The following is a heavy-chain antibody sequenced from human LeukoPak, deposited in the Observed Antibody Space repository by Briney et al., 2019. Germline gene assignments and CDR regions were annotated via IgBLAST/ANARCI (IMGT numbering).Heavy chain of an antibody. D-gene: IGHD3-22*01. Sequence: SQTLSLTCTVSGGSISSGGYYWSWIRQHPGKGLEWIGYIYYSGSTYYNPSLKSRVIISVDISNNQFSLKLSSVTATDTAVYYCARDNYYDSSNYYRPFDYWGQGILVTVSS. CDR2: IYYSGST. V-gene: IGHV4-31*03. J-gene: IGHJ4*02. CDR3: ARDNYYDSSNYYRPFDY. CDR1: GGSISSGGYY.